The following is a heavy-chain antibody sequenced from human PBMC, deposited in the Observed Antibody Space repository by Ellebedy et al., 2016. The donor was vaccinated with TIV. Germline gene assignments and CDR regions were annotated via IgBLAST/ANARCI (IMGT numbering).Heavy chain of an antibody. V-gene: IGHV3-21*01. D-gene: IGHD3-10*01. Sequence: GESLKISXAASGFTFSSYHMNWVRQAPGKGLEWVSFVSTNQQYITYADSVKGRFTISRDNAKNTLYLQMNSLSDEDTAVYYCARLKADYGSGSLWGQGTLVTVSS. CDR2: VSTNQQYI. CDR3: ARLKADYGSGSL. J-gene: IGHJ4*02. CDR1: GFTFSSYH.